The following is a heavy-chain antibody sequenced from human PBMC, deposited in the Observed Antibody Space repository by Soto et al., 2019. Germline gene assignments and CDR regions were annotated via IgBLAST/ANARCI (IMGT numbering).Heavy chain of an antibody. J-gene: IGHJ5*02. Sequence: QVQLQESGPGLVKPSQTLSLTCTVSGDSISSNNNYWSWIRQPPGEGLEWIGFISYSGTTSYSPSLKVRVSISLATSKNQFSLSLSSVTAADTAVYYCARGRGYSYGLDPWGQGTLVTVSS. CDR1: GDSISSNNNY. V-gene: IGHV4-30-4*01. CDR3: ARGRGYSYGLDP. D-gene: IGHD5-18*01. CDR2: ISYSGTT.